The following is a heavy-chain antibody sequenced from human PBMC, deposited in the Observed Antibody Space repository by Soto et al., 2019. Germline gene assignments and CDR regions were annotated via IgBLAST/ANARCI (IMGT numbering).Heavy chain of an antibody. CDR2: INHSGST. D-gene: IGHD2-21*01. V-gene: IGHV4-34*01. CDR1: GGSFSSHF. J-gene: IGHJ4*02. Sequence: SETLSLTCAVYGGSFSSHFWSWIRQPQGKGLEWIGEINHSGSTNFNPSLKSRVTISVDTSKNQFSLKVHSLTAADTAVYYCARGISLIVEVQRDAPDKYYFDSWGQGTVVTVSS. CDR3: ARGISLIVEVQRDAPDKYYFDS.